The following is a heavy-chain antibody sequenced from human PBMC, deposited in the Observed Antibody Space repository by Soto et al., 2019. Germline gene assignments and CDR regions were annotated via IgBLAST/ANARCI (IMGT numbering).Heavy chain of an antibody. D-gene: IGHD3-16*02. CDR2: ISYDGSNK. J-gene: IGHJ3*02. Sequence: WXLRLSGAASGLTFRSYGMHGVRQAPGKGLEWVAVISYDGSNKYYADSVKGRFTISRDNSKNTLYLQMNSLRAEDTAVYYCAKERDYVWGSYRSDAFDIWGQGTMVTVSS. V-gene: IGHV3-30*18. CDR3: AKERDYVWGSYRSDAFDI. CDR1: GLTFRSYG.